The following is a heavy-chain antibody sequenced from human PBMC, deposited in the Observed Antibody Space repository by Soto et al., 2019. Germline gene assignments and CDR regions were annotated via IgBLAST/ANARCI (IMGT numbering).Heavy chain of an antibody. Sequence: GGSLRLSCAASGFRFSDFAMSWVRQAPGKGLEWVSSIRSSGSNTYYADSVKGRFTISRDNSNNTLYLQMNSLRVEDTALYYCAKSLYVGAMTVNPWGQGTLVTVSS. V-gene: IGHV3-23*01. CDR1: GFRFSDFA. D-gene: IGHD2-15*01. CDR3: AKSLYVGAMTVNP. CDR2: IRSSGSNT. J-gene: IGHJ5*02.